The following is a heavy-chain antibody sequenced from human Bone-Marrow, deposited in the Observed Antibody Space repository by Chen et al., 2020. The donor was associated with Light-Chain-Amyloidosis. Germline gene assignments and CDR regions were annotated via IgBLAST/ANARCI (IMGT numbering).Heavy chain of an antibody. CDR3: ARRRDGYNFDY. V-gene: IGHV5-51*01. D-gene: IGHD5-12*01. J-gene: IGHJ4*02. Sequence: VQLEQSGPEVKKPGESLKISCKGSGYTFPNYWIGLVRQMPGKGLEWMGVIYPDDSDARYSPSFEGQVTISADKSITTAYLQWRSLKASDTAMYYCARRRDGYNFDYWGQGTLVTVSS. CDR1: GYTFPNYW. CDR2: IYPDDSDA.